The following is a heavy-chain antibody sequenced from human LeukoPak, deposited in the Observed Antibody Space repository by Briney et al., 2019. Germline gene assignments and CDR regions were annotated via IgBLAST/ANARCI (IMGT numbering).Heavy chain of an antibody. CDR2: IWYDGSNK. V-gene: IGHV3-33*01. D-gene: IGHD6-13*01. CDR1: GFTFSSYG. Sequence: GGSLRLSCAASGFTFSSYGMHWVRQAPGKGLEWVAVIWYDGSNKYYADSVKGRFTISRDNSKNTLYLQMSSLRAEDTAVYYCARAGRAGYSSSWYWFDPWGQGTLVAVSS. J-gene: IGHJ5*02. CDR3: ARAGRAGYSSSWYWFDP.